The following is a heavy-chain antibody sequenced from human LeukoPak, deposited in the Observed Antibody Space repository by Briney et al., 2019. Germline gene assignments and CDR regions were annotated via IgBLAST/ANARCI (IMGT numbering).Heavy chain of an antibody. Sequence: GGSLRLSCAASGFTVSSNYVSWVRQAPGKGLEWISYISASGTLTHYADSMEGRFTISRDNTKNSLYLQMNSLRAEDTAVYYCARDGTPIHSSGWVYMDVWGKGTTVTISS. D-gene: IGHD6-25*01. CDR3: ARDGTPIHSSGWVYMDV. J-gene: IGHJ6*04. CDR2: ISASGTLT. V-gene: IGHV3-11*06. CDR1: GFTVSSNY.